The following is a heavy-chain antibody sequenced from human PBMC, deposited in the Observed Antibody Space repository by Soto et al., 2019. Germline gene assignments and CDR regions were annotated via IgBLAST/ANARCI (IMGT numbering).Heavy chain of an antibody. J-gene: IGHJ3*02. CDR2: IFPVDSDT. D-gene: IGHD3-3*01. CDR1: GYSFTSYW. Sequence: GESLKISCKGSGYSFTSYWISWVRQMPGKGLEWMGIIFPVDSDTRYSPSFQGQVTISADKSITTAYLQWSSLKASDTAIYYCVRQGLNYDFDTWGQGTMVTVSS. CDR3: VRQGLNYDFDT. V-gene: IGHV5-51*01.